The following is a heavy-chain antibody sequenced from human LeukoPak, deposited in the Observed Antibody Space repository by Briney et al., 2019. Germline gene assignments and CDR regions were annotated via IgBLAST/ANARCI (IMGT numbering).Heavy chain of an antibody. CDR2: INPSGGST. J-gene: IGHJ4*02. Sequence: ASVKVSCKASGYTFTSNYIHWVRQAPGQGLEWMGIINPSGGSTSYAQKFQGRVTMTRDTSTSTVYMELSSLRSEDTAVYYCAEDRSGWYSMDYWGQGTLVTVSS. CDR1: GYTFTSNY. CDR3: AEDRSGWYSMDY. V-gene: IGHV1-46*01. D-gene: IGHD6-19*01.